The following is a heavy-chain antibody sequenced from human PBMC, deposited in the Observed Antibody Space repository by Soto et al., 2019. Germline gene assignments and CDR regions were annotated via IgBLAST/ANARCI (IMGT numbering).Heavy chain of an antibody. CDR3: AKDKARTTVTLFGMDV. CDR2: ISGSGGST. CDR1: GFTFSSYA. V-gene: IGHV3-23*01. D-gene: IGHD4-17*01. J-gene: IGHJ6*02. Sequence: PGGSLRRSCAASGFTFSSYAMSGVRQAPGKGLEWVSAISGSGGSTYYADSVKGRFTISRDNSKNTLYLQMNSLRAEDTAVYYCAKDKARTTVTLFGMDVWGQGTTVTVSS.